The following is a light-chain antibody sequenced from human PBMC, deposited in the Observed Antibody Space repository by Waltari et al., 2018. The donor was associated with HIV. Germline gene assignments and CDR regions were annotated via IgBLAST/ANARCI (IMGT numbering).Light chain of an antibody. CDR1: SRDVGSYNL. Sequence: QSALTQPASVSGSPGQSITLSCTGTSRDVGSYNLVSLYQQHPGKAPKLMIYEVSKRPSGVSNRFSGSKSGNTASLTISGLQAEDEADYYCCSYAGSSTYVVFGGGTKLTVL. J-gene: IGLJ2*01. CDR3: CSYAGSSTYVV. CDR2: EVS. V-gene: IGLV2-23*02.